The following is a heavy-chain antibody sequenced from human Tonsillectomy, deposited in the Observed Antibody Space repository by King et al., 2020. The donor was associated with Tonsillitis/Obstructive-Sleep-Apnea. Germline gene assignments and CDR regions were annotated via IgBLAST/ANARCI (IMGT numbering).Heavy chain of an antibody. D-gene: IGHD1-26*01. CDR3: ARGPFGVSYRSHYFDY. Sequence: VQLVESGGGVVQPERSLRLSCAASGFTFSNYGMHWVRQAPGKGLEWVAVIWYDESTKYYADSVHGRFTISRDNSKNTLYLQMHSLRAEDTAVYYCARGPFGVSYRSHYFDYWGQGTLVTVSS. V-gene: IGHV3-33*01. J-gene: IGHJ4*02. CDR2: IWYDESTK. CDR1: GFTFSNYG.